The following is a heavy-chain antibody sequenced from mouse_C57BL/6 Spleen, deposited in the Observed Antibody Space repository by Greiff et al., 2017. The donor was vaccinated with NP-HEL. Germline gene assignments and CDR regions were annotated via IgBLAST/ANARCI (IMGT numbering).Heavy chain of an antibody. Sequence: EVQLQESGPVLVKPGASVKMSCKASGYTFTDYYMNWVKQSHGKSLEWIGVINPYNGGTSYNQKFKGKATLTVDKSSSTAYMELNSLTSEDSAVYYCAIYYGNFAWFAYWGQGTLVTVSA. CDR1: GYTFTDYY. CDR3: AIYYGNFAWFAY. J-gene: IGHJ3*01. CDR2: INPYNGGT. D-gene: IGHD2-1*01. V-gene: IGHV1-19*01.